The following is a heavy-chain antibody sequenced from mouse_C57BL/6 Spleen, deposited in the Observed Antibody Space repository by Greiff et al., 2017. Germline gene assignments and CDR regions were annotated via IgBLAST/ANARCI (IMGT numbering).Heavy chain of an antibody. CDR2: IYPRSGNT. CDR3: ARVRDSSGYVDY. CDR1: GYTFTSYG. V-gene: IGHV1-81*01. Sequence: VQRVESGAELARPGASVKLSCKASGYTFTSYGISWVKQRTGQGLEWIGEIYPRSGNTYYNEKFKGKATLTADKSSSTAYMELRSLTSEDSAVYFCARVRDSSGYVDYWGQGTTLTVSS. J-gene: IGHJ2*01. D-gene: IGHD3-2*02.